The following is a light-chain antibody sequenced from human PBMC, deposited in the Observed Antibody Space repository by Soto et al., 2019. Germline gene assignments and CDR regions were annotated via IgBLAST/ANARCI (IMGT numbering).Light chain of an antibody. J-gene: IGKJ3*01. CDR3: QKTDSTPFT. Sequence: DIQMTQSPSSLCASVGDRVTINCRASQTIRNDLNWYQQKPGKAPKLLIYAASNLQSGVPSRFSGGGSGTEFTLTISNLQPEDYTTYYCQKTDSTPFTFGPGTKVDI. CDR1: QTIRND. CDR2: AAS. V-gene: IGKV1-39*01.